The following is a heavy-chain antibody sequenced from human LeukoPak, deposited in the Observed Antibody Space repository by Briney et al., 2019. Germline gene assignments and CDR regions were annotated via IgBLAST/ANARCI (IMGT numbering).Heavy chain of an antibody. CDR3: AKGGPGSDIVVVPAAVAGGYMDV. CDR2: IWYDGSNK. V-gene: IGHV3-33*06. J-gene: IGHJ6*03. Sequence: GGSLRLSCAASGFTFSSYGMHWVRQAPGKGLEWVAVIWYDGSNKYYADSVKGRFTIPRDNSKNTLYLQMNSLRAEDTAVYYCAKGGPGSDIVVVPAAVAGGYMDVWGKGTTVTVSS. CDR1: GFTFSSYG. D-gene: IGHD2-2*01.